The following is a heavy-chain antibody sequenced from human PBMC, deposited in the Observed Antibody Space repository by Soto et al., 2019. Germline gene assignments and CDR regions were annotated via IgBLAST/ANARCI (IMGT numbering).Heavy chain of an antibody. V-gene: IGHV1-69*13. CDR3: ARDYDFWSGYAQAHDANWFDP. CDR2: IIPIFGTA. J-gene: IGHJ5*02. Sequence: GASVKVSCKASGGTFSSYAISWVRQAPGQGLEWMGGIIPIFGTANYAQKFQGRVTITADESTGTAYMELSSLRSEDTAVYYCARDYDFWSGYAQAHDANWFDPWGQGTLVTVLL. CDR1: GGTFSSYA. D-gene: IGHD3-3*01.